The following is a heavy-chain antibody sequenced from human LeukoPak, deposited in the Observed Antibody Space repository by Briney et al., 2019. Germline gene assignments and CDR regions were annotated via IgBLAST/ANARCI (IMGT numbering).Heavy chain of an antibody. Sequence: GGSLRLSCAASGLTFSSYSMNWVRQAPGKGLEWVSSISSSSSYIYYADSVKGRFTISRDNAKNSLYLQMNSLRAEDTAVYYCARDSLYGSGSYFSLRGFIDYWGQGTLVTVSS. CDR1: GLTFSSYS. D-gene: IGHD3-10*01. CDR2: ISSSSSYI. CDR3: ARDSLYGSGSYFSLRGFIDY. V-gene: IGHV3-21*01. J-gene: IGHJ4*02.